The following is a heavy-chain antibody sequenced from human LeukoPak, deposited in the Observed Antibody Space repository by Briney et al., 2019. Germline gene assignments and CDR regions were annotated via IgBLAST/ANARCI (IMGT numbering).Heavy chain of an antibody. D-gene: IGHD3-22*01. CDR1: GYTFTGYY. Sequence: ASVKVSCKASGYTFTGYYMHWVRQAPGQGLEWMGWINPNSGGTNYAQKFQGRVTMTRDTSISTAYMELSRLRSDDTAVYYCAKSMRRYYHDSSGRSDDAFDIWGQGTMVTVSS. CDR3: AKSMRRYYHDSSGRSDDAFDI. V-gene: IGHV1-2*02. CDR2: INPNSGGT. J-gene: IGHJ3*02.